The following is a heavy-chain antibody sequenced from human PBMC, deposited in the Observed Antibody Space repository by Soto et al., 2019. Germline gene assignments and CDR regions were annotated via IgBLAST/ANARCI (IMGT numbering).Heavy chain of an antibody. Sequence: QVQLQESGPGLVKPSETLSLTCTVSGGSVSSGSYYWSWIRQPPGKGLEWIGYIYYSGSNNYNPSLNSRVAISVDTSKNQFSLKLSSVTAADTAVYYCARGIEGWYQGRYYYGMDVWGQGTTVTVSS. CDR2: IYYSGSN. CDR1: GGSVSSGSYY. CDR3: ARGIEGWYQGRYYYGMDV. D-gene: IGHD6-19*01. V-gene: IGHV4-61*01. J-gene: IGHJ6*02.